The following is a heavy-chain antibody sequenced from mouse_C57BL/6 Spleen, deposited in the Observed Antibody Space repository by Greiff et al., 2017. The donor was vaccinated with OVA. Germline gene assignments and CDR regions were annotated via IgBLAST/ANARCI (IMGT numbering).Heavy chain of an antibody. CDR1: GYSITSGYY. V-gene: IGHV3-6*01. CDR3: ARGYSLDY. CDR2: ISYDGSN. Sequence: ESGPGLVQPSQSLSLTCSVTGYSITSGYYWNWIRQFPGNKLEWMGYISYDGSNNYNPSLKNRISITRDTSKNQFFLKLHSVTTEDTATYYCARGYSLDYWGQGTSVTVSS. D-gene: IGHD2-12*01. J-gene: IGHJ4*01.